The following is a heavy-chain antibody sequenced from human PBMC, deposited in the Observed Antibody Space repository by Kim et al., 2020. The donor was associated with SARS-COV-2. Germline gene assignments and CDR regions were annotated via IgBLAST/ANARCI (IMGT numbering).Heavy chain of an antibody. V-gene: IGHV3-23*01. CDR1: GFTFSSYA. Sequence: GGSLRLSCAASGFTFSSYAMSFFRPSPCQFLEWVSCISGSGGSTYYADSVKGRFTISRDNSKNTLYLQMNSLRAEDTAVYYCAKDIARGIEYSSSSIDYWGQGTLVTVSS. CDR3: AKDIARGIEYSSSSIDY. CDR2: ISGSGGST. D-gene: IGHD6-6*01. J-gene: IGHJ4*02.